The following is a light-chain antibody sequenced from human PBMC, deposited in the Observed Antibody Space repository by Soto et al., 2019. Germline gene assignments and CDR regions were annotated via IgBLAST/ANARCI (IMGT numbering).Light chain of an antibody. J-gene: IGKJ4*01. CDR2: ATS. Sequence: DIHLTQSPSSLSASVGDRVTITCRTSQSTNNYLNWYQQKPGKAPNLLIYATSNLKSGVSSRFIGGGSGTDFTLTISNLQPEDSATYYCQQSHNKPFTFGGGTKVEIK. V-gene: IGKV1-39*01. CDR3: QQSHNKPFT. CDR1: QSTNNY.